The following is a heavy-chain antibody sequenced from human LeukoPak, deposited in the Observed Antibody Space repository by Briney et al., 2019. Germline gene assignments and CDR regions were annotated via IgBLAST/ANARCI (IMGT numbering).Heavy chain of an antibody. CDR1: GYTFTGYY. D-gene: IGHD5-18*01. J-gene: IGHJ4*02. CDR3: ARDSGDTAMGAGGY. V-gene: IGHV1-2*02. Sequence: ASVKVSCKASGYTFTGYYMHWVRQVPGQGLEWVGWINPNSGGTNYAQKFQGRVTMTRDTSISTAYMELSRLRSDDTAVYYCARDSGDTAMGAGGYWGQGTLVTVSS. CDR2: INPNSGGT.